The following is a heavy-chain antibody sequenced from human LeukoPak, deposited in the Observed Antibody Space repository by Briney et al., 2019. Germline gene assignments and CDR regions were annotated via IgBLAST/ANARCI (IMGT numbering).Heavy chain of an antibody. D-gene: IGHD6-13*01. CDR3: ARGPPRAAAGRGYIDWFDP. V-gene: IGHV1-18*01. J-gene: IGHJ5*02. CDR2: ISAYNGNT. CDR1: GYTFTSYG. Sequence: ASVKVSCKASGYTFTSYGISWVRQAPGQGLEWMGWISAYNGNTNYAQKLQGRVTMTTDTSTSTAYMELRSLRSDDTVVYYCARGPPRAAAGRGYIDWFDPWGQGTLVTVSS.